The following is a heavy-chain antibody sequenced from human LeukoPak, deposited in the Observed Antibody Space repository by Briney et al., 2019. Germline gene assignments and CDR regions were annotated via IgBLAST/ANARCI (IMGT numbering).Heavy chain of an antibody. CDR2: IYYSGST. V-gene: IGHV4-59*08. CDR1: GGSISSYY. J-gene: IGHJ4*02. CDR3: ARSIQLWSPPDY. Sequence: SETLSLTCTVSGGSISSYYWSWIRQPPGKGLEWIGYIYYSGSTNYNPSLKSRVTISVDTSKSQFSLKLSSVTAADTAVYYCARSIQLWSPPDYWGQGTLVTVSS. D-gene: IGHD5-18*01.